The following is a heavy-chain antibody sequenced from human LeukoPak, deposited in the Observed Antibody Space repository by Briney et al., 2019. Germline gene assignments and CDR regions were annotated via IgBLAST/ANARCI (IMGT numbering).Heavy chain of an antibody. J-gene: IGHJ2*01. D-gene: IGHD2-21*02. Sequence: GGSLRLSCAASGFTVTSNYMSWVRQAPGKGLEWVSTIYSAGNTFYAGSVKGRFTISRDNSKNTLFLQMNSLRAEDTAVYFCARQRSDSYWYVHLWGRSTLVTVSS. CDR1: GFTVTSNY. CDR3: ARQRSDSYWYVHL. CDR2: IYSAGNT. V-gene: IGHV3-53*01.